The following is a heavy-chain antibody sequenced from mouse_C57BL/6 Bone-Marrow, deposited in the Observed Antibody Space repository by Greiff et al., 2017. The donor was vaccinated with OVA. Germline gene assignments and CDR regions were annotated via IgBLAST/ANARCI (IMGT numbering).Heavy chain of an antibody. CDR3: ANSCMAY. J-gene: IGHJ3*01. D-gene: IGHD6-1*01. CDR2: IYPGSGST. CDR1: GYTFTSYW. V-gene: IGHV1-55*01. Sequence: QVQLQQPGAELVKPGASVKMSCKASGYTFTSYWITWVKQRPGQGLGWIGDIYPGSGSTNYNEKFKSKATLTVDKSSSTAYMQLSSLTSEDSAVYYGANSCMAYWGQGTLVTVSA.